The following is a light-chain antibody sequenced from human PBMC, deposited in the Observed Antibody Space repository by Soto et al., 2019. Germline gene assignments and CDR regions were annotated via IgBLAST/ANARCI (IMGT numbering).Light chain of an antibody. CDR3: GTWDSGLSAGYV. CDR2: DNI. Sequence: QSVLTQPPSVSAAPGQKVTISCSGSSSNIGNNYVSWYQQLPGTAPKLLIYDNIKRPSGIPDRFSGSKSGTSATLGITGLQTGDEADYYCGTWDSGLSAGYVFGTGTKVTVL. V-gene: IGLV1-51*01. CDR1: SSNIGNNY. J-gene: IGLJ1*01.